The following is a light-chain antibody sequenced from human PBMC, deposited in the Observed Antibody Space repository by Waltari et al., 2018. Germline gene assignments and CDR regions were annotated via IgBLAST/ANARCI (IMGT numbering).Light chain of an antibody. CDR1: SSNPGNNP. CDR2: RNN. J-gene: IGLJ3*02. Sequence: QSVMTQPPSASGTPGQRVTISCSGSSSNPGNNPVYWSQQLPGAAPKLLIYRNNQRPSGVPDRFSVSKSGTAASLAISGLRSEDEADYYCGGWDDSLNGWVFGGGTKLTVL. V-gene: IGLV1-47*01. CDR3: GGWDDSLNGWV.